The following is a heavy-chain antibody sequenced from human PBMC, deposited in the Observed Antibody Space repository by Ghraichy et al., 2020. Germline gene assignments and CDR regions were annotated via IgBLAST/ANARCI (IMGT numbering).Heavy chain of an antibody. D-gene: IGHD2-8*02. CDR2: IWYDGSNK. V-gene: IGHV3-33*01. CDR3: ARDWSGYFDL. J-gene: IGHJ2*01. CDR1: GFTFSSYG. Sequence: GGSLRLSCAASGFTFSSYGMHWVRQAPGKGLEWVAIIWYDGSNKYYADSVKGRFTISRDNSKNTLYLQMNSLRAEDTAVYYCARDWSGYFDLWGRGTLVTVSS.